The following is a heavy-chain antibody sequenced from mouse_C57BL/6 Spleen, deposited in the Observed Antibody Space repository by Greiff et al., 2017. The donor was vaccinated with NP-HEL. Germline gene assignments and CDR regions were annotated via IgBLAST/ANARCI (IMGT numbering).Heavy chain of an antibody. D-gene: IGHD1-3*01. CDR3: ARISA. CDR1: GFNIKDTY. V-gene: IGHV14-3*02. Sequence: EVKLQQSGAELVKPGASVKLSCTASGFNIKDTYMHWVKQRPEQGLEWIGRIDPANGTTKYDPKFQGKATITADTSYNTVYLQLSSLTSEDTAVYYCARISAWGRGTGPTVSS. CDR2: IDPANGTT. J-gene: IGHJ2*03.